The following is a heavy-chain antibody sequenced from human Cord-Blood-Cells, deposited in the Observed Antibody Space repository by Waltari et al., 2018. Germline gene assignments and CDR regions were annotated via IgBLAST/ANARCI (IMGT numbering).Heavy chain of an antibody. CDR3: ASTAAAIYYFDY. J-gene: IGHJ4*02. D-gene: IGHD6-13*01. CDR2: IYHSGST. Sequence: QVQLQESGPGLVKPSETLSLTCAASGYPISSVYYWGWLRQPPGKGLEWNGSIYHSGSTDYNPSLKSRVTISVDTSKNQFSLKRSSVTAADTAVYYCASTAAAIYYFDYWGQGTLVTVSS. CDR1: GYPISSVYY. V-gene: IGHV4-38-2*01.